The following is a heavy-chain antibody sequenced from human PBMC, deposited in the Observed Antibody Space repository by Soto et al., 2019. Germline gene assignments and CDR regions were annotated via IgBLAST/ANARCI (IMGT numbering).Heavy chain of an antibody. CDR3: AADGAAAGGYYYGMDV. V-gene: IGHV1-58*01. D-gene: IGHD6-13*01. CDR1: GFTFTSSA. CDR2: IVVGSGNT. Sequence: SVKVSCKASGFTFTSSAVQWVRQARGQRLEWIGWIVVGSGNTNYAQKFQERVTITRDMSTSTAYMELSSPRSEDTAVYYCAADGAAAGGYYYGMDVWGQGTTVTVSS. J-gene: IGHJ6*02.